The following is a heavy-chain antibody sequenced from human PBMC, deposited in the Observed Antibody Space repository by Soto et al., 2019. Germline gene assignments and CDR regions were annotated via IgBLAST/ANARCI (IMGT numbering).Heavy chain of an antibody. CDR2: SRSKAYGGTT. V-gene: IGHV3-49*04. J-gene: IGHJ3*02. Sequence: GGSLRLSCTASGFTFGDYAMSWVRQAPGKGLEWVGFSRSKAYGGTTEYAASVKGRFTISRDDSKSIAYLQMNSLKTEDTAVYYCTRDRLSSHSDSSGYYNPDAFDIWGQGTMVTVSS. D-gene: IGHD3-22*01. CDR1: GFTFGDYA. CDR3: TRDRLSSHSDSSGYYNPDAFDI.